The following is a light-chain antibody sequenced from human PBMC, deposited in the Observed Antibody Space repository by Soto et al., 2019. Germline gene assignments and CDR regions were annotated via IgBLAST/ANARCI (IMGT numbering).Light chain of an antibody. CDR3: SSFTTTNTYV. CDR1: SSDVGTHNL. Sequence: QSALTQPASVSGSPGQSIAMSCTGTSSDVGTHNLVSWYQQHPGKAPKLIIYDVGNRPSGVSDRFFGSKSGNTASLTISGLQAEDEADYYCSSFTTTNTYVFGTGTKVTVL. CDR2: DVG. V-gene: IGLV2-14*03. J-gene: IGLJ1*01.